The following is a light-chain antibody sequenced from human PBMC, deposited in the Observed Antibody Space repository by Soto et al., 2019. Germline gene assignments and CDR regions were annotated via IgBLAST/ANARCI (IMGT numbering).Light chain of an antibody. CDR3: QQYNNWPPPFT. Sequence: EIVMTQSPATLSVSPGERATLSCRASQSVSSNLAWYQQKPGQAPRLLIYGASTRATGIPARFSGCGSGTEFTLTISSLQSEDFAVYYCQQYNNWPPPFTFGPGTKSGYQT. J-gene: IGKJ3*01. CDR1: QSVSSN. CDR2: GAS. V-gene: IGKV3-15*01.